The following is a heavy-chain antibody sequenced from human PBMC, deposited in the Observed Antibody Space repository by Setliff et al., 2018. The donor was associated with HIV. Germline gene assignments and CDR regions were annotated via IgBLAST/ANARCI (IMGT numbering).Heavy chain of an antibody. J-gene: IGHJ4*02. CDR2: ISPSNGNT. CDR1: GDTFSNYA. V-gene: IGHV1-18*01. CDR3: AREVDGVELDH. Sequence: ASVKVSCKAPGDTFSNYAISWVRQAPGQGLEWMGWISPSNGNTKYAQNLQGRLTLTTDTSTNTAFMELRSLTSDDTAVYYCAREVDGVELDHWGQGSLVTVSS.